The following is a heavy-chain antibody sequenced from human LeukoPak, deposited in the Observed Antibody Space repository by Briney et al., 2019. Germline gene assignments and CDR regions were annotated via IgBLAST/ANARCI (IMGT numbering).Heavy chain of an antibody. V-gene: IGHV4-39*07. D-gene: IGHD6-6*01. Sequence: SETLSLTCNGSGDSVNNTNYYWAWLRQPPGKGREWIGSINYRGNTYFNPSLKSRITLSVDSSMNQFSLKLTFVTAADTAMFFCARVTYRSSSPFFNFWGQGTLVTVSS. CDR2: INYRGNT. CDR3: ARVTYRSSSPFFNF. CDR1: GDSVNNTNYY. J-gene: IGHJ4*02.